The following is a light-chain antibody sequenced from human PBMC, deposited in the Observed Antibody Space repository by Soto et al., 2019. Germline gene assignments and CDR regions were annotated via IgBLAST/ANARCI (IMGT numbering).Light chain of an antibody. CDR1: STDVGAYNY. J-gene: IGLJ1*01. Sequence: TGTSTDVGAYNYVSWYQQHPGKAPKLIISDVTDRPSGVSNRFSGSKSGNTASLTISGLQAEDEADYYCSSYASSRLYVFGTGTKVTVL. CDR2: DVT. CDR3: SSYASSRLYV. V-gene: IGLV2-14*04.